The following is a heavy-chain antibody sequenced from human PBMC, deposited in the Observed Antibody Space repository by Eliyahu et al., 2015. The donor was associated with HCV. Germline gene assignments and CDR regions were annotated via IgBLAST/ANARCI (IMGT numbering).Heavy chain of an antibody. D-gene: IGHD6-19*01. V-gene: IGHV4-59*01. CDR1: SITTYY. CDR3: ASGGGGIAVAGTGGWFDP. J-gene: IGHJ5*02. Sequence: SITTYYWSWIRQPPGKGLEWIGYIHYSGSTNYNPSLKSRVTMSIDTSKNQFSLNLTSVTAADTAVYYCASGGGGIAVAGTGGWFDPWGQGTLVTVSS. CDR2: IHYSGST.